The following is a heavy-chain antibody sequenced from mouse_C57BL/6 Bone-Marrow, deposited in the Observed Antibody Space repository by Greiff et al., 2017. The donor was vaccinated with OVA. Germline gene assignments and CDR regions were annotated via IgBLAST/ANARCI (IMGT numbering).Heavy chain of an antibody. CDR2: ISSGGDYI. CDR1: GFTFSSYA. CDR3: TSYSNYGGLGYFDY. V-gene: IGHV5-9-1*02. D-gene: IGHD2-5*01. Sequence: EVLLVESGEGLVKPGGSLKLSCAASGFTFSSYAMSWVRQTPEKRLEWVAYISSGGDYIYYADTVKGRFTISRDNARNTLYLQMSSLKSEDTAMYYCTSYSNYGGLGYFDYWGQGTTLTVSS. J-gene: IGHJ2*01.